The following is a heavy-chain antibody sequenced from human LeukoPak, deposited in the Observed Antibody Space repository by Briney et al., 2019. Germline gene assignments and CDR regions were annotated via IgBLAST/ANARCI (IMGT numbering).Heavy chain of an antibody. CDR1: GFTFSSYA. CDR3: ARGFYTGYSTGWYGGVDY. D-gene: IGHD6-19*01. Sequence: GGSLRLSCTASGFTFSSYAMNWVRQAPGKGLEWVSGIGAGGTFTYYADSVKGRFTISRDNSKNTLYLQMNSLRTEDTSVYSCARGFYTGYSTGWYGGVDYWGQGALVTVSS. J-gene: IGHJ4*02. V-gene: IGHV3-23*01. CDR2: IGAGGTFT.